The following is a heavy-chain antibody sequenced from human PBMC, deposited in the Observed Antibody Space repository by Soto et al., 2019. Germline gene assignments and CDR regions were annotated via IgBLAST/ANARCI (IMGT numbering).Heavy chain of an antibody. CDR2: IIPIYASP. J-gene: IGHJ4*02. Sequence: QVQLVRSGAEGKKPGSSVKVSCKASGGTFSSNAISWVRQAHGQGLEWMGGIIPIYASPNYAQNFQGRVTVTADKATSTAYLELSRLKFADSAIYYCAVTVTGSRSPLAHWGRGTLVIVSS. CDR3: AVTVTGSRSPLAH. V-gene: IGHV1-69*06. CDR1: GGTFSSNA. D-gene: IGHD3-9*01.